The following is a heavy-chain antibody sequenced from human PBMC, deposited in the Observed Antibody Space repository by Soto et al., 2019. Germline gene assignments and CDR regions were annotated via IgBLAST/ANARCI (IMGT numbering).Heavy chain of an antibody. D-gene: IGHD6-19*01. Sequence: ASVKVSCKVSGYTLTELSMHWVRQAPGKGLEWMGGFDPEDGETIYAQKFQGRVTMTEDTSTDTAYMELSSLRSEDTAVYYCATGIAVAATGGAFDIWGQGTMVTVSS. J-gene: IGHJ3*02. CDR3: ATGIAVAATGGAFDI. CDR1: GYTLTELS. V-gene: IGHV1-24*01. CDR2: FDPEDGET.